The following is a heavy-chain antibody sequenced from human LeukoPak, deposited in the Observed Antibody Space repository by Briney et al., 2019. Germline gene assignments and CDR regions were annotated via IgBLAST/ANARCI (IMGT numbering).Heavy chain of an antibody. Sequence: GALGLSCAGSGFLFKDYYMNWIRQPPGKGLEWISYISSSGSTLDYADSVKGRFTISRDNGKNSVSLQMNSLRAEDTAVYYCARSEKNYDFWTGEDYWGQGTLVTVSS. J-gene: IGHJ4*02. D-gene: IGHD3-3*01. CDR3: ARSEKNYDFWTGEDY. CDR2: ISSSGSTL. CDR1: GFLFKDYY. V-gene: IGHV3-11*04.